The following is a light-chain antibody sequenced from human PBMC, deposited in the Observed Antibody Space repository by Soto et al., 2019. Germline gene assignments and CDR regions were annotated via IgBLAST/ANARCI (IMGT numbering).Light chain of an antibody. V-gene: IGLV2-14*01. CDR3: RSYTNINTRACV. Sequence: QSVLTQPASVSGSPGQSITISCTGTSGDIGSYNRVSWYQQHPGKAPKLIIYEVTDRHSGVSNRFSGSKSGNTASLTISGLQAEDEAEYYCRSYTNINTRACVFGTGTKVTVL. CDR2: EVT. CDR1: SGDIGSYNR. J-gene: IGLJ1*01.